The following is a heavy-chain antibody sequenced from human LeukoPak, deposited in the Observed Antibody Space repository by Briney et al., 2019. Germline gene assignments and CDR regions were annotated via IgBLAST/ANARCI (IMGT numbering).Heavy chain of an antibody. J-gene: IGHJ4*02. D-gene: IGHD1-26*01. V-gene: IGHV1-2*02. Sequence: ASVKVSCKTSGCAFSSYYIHWVRRAPGQGLECVGWINPDSGDTHYAQKFRGTLTMTRDTSISTVYMELSGLTSDDTAVYYCARDHNGSCDYWGQGTLVSVSP. CDR1: GCAFSSYY. CDR3: ARDHNGSCDY. CDR2: INPDSGDT.